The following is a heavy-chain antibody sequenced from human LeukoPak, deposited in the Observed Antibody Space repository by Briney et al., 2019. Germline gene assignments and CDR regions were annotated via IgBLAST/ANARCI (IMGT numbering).Heavy chain of an antibody. Sequence: ASVKVSCKASGYTFPNYAVHWVRQAPGQRFKWMGWINPGNGNTKYSQQFHNRVTFTRDTSASTAYMELSSLRSEDMAVYYCVRESTMIRFGGVIVSSGFDYWGQGTLVTVSS. V-gene: IGHV1-3*03. CDR2: INPGNGNT. D-gene: IGHD3-16*02. CDR3: VRESTMIRFGGVIVSSGFDY. J-gene: IGHJ4*02. CDR1: GYTFPNYA.